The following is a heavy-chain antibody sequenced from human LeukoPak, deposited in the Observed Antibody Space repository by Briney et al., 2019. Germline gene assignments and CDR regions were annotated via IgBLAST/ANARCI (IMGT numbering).Heavy chain of an antibody. J-gene: IGHJ4*02. Sequence: PSETLSLTCTVSGGSISSGGYYWSWIRQPAGKGLEWIGRIYTSGSTNYNPSLKSRVTISVDTSKNQFSLKLSSVTAADTAVYYCARTGTGWELLGIDYWGQGTLVTVSS. V-gene: IGHV4-61*02. CDR2: IYTSGST. CDR1: GGSISSGGYY. D-gene: IGHD1-26*01. CDR3: ARTGTGWELLGIDY.